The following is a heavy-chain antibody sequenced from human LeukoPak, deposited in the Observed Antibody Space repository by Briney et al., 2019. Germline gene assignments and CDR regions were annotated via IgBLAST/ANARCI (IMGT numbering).Heavy chain of an antibody. CDR3: VRGGERSGGSCCD. Sequence: PSEPLSLTCAVYGGSFSGYYWSWIRQPPGKGLEWMGEIIHSGSTNYNPSLKNRVTISVDTSKSQFSLKLSSVTAAVTAVYYCVRGGERSGGSCCDWGQGTMVTVSS. CDR1: GGSFSGYY. J-gene: IGHJ3*01. D-gene: IGHD2-15*01. CDR2: IIHSGST. V-gene: IGHV4-34*01.